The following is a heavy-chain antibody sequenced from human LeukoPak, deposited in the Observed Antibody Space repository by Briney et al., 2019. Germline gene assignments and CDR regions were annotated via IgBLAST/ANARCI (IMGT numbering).Heavy chain of an antibody. CDR1: GFTFSSYW. D-gene: IGHD1-1*01. Sequence: PGGSLRLSCAASGFTFSSYWMSWVRQAPGKGLEWVASIHQDGSAKHYVDSVKGRFTISRDNAKNSLSLEMNSLRDDDTAVYYCARDWNEGHWGQGTLVTVSS. CDR2: IHQDGSAK. J-gene: IGHJ4*02. V-gene: IGHV3-7*01. CDR3: ARDWNEGH.